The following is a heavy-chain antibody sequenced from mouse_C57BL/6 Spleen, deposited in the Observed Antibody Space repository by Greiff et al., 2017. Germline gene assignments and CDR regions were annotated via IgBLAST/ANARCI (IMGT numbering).Heavy chain of an antibody. V-gene: IGHV5-4*01. CDR3: ARGTTVVARAMDY. J-gene: IGHJ4*01. Sequence: EVQVVESGGGLVKPGGSLKLSCAASGFTFSSYAMSWVRQTPEKRLEWVATISDGGSYTYYPDNVKGRFTISRDNAKNNLYLQMSHLKSEDTAVYYCARGTTVVARAMDYWGQGTSVTVSS. D-gene: IGHD1-1*01. CDR1: GFTFSSYA. CDR2: ISDGGSYT.